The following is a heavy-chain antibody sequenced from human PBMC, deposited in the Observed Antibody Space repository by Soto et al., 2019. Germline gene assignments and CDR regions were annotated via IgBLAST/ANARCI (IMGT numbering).Heavy chain of an antibody. CDR2: INYRGTT. Sequence: GRLQESGQGLVRPSQTLSLPCTVSGGSIPNGDYYWNWIRQPPGKGLEWIGYINYRGTTFYNPSLKSRVFISVETSKNQFCLNLSSVTAADTAVYFCARDAPGEAPYWGQGTLVTVSS. D-gene: IGHD2-2*01. CDR1: GGSIPNGDYY. J-gene: IGHJ4*02. V-gene: IGHV4-30-4*01. CDR3: ARDAPGEAPY.